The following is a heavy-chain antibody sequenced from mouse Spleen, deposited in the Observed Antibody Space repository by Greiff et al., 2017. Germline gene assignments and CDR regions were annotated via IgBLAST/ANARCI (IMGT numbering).Heavy chain of an antibody. CDR1: GYTFTSYW. D-gene: IGHD2-4*01. Sequence: EVQLQQSGTVLARPGASVKMSCKTSGYTFTSYWMHWIGAIYPGNSDTSYNQKFKGKAKLTAVTSASTAYMELSSLTNEDSAVYYCTHYDYDAPWFAYWGQGTLVTVSA. J-gene: IGHJ3*01. V-gene: IGHV1-5*01. CDR3: THYDYDAPWFAY. CDR2: IYPGNSDT.